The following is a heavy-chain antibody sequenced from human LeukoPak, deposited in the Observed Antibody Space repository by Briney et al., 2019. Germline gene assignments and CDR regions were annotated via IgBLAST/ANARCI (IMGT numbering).Heavy chain of an antibody. D-gene: IGHD6-19*01. J-gene: IGHJ1*01. CDR2: ISGSGGST. CDR3: AKDGYSSGWPPEYFQH. V-gene: IGHV3-23*01. Sequence: PGGSLRLSCAASGFTFSSYAMSWVRQAPGKGLEWVSAISGSGGSTYYADSVKGRFTISRDNSKNTLYLQMNSLRAEDTAIYYCAKDGYSSGWPPEYFQHWGQGTLVTVSS. CDR1: GFTFSSYA.